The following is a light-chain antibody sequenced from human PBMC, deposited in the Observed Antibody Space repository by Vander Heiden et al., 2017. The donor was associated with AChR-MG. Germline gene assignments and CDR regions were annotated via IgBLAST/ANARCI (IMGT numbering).Light chain of an antibody. J-gene: IGLJ3*02. CDR1: RSNIGSNA. CDR2: SND. Sequence: QAVLTQPPSASGTPGQSITLSCSGSRSNIGSNAVNWYQHRPGTAPRLLMYSNDQRPSGVPGRFSGAKAGTSASLASSGLQSEDEGDYYCAAWDDSRKIWMFGGGTKLTVL. V-gene: IGLV1-44*01. CDR3: AAWDDSRKIWM.